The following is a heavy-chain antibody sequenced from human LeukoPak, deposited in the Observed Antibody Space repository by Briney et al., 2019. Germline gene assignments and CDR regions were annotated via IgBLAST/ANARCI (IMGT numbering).Heavy chain of an antibody. CDR2: INGSGGST. CDR1: GFTFSSYA. J-gene: IGHJ4*02. Sequence: PGGSLRLSCAPSGFTFSSYAMSWVRQAPGKGLEWVSAINGSGGSTYYADSVKGRFTIPRDNSKKTLYLQMNSPRAGDTAVYYCAKDLHGDGYNWGDYWSQGTLVTVSS. D-gene: IGHD5-24*01. V-gene: IGHV3-23*01. CDR3: AKDLHGDGYNWGDY.